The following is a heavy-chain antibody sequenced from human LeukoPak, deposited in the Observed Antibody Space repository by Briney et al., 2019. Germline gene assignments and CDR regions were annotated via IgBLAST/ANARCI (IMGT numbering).Heavy chain of an antibody. CDR2: ISAYNGNT. J-gene: IGHJ4*02. D-gene: IGHD3-10*01. CDR3: ARAPPITMVRDRSHDY. CDR1: GGSFSSEA. V-gene: IGHV1-18*01. Sequence: ASVKVSCKAFGGSFSSEAISWVRQAPGQGLEWMGWISAYNGNTNYAQKLQGRVTMTTDTSTSTAYMELRSLRSDDTAVYYCARAPPITMVRDRSHDYWGQGTLVTVSS.